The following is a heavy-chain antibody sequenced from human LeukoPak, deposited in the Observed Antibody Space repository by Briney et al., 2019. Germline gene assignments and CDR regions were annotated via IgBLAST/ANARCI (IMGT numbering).Heavy chain of an antibody. CDR2: ISGSGGST. CDR1: RFTFSSYA. V-gene: IGHV3-23*01. D-gene: IGHD6-13*01. CDR3: TKGTYSSSWYSFDY. Sequence: PGGSLRLSCAASRFTFSSYAMSWVRQAPGKGLEWVSAISGSGGSTYYADSVKGRFTISRDNSKNTLYLQMNSLRAEDTAVYYCTKGTYSSSWYSFDYWGQGTLVTVSS. J-gene: IGHJ4*02.